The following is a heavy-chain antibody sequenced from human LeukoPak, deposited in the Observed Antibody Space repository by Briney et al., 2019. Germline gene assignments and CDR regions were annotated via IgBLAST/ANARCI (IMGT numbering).Heavy chain of an antibody. CDR3: AGGYSGYDSDWFDP. J-gene: IGHJ5*02. Sequence: VASVKVSCKASGYTFTSYGISWVRQAPGQGLEWMGWISAYNGNTNYAQKLQGRVTMTTDTSTSTAYMELRSLRSDDTAVYYCAGGYSGYDSDWFDPWGQGTLVTVSS. D-gene: IGHD5-12*01. CDR1: GYTFTSYG. CDR2: ISAYNGNT. V-gene: IGHV1-18*01.